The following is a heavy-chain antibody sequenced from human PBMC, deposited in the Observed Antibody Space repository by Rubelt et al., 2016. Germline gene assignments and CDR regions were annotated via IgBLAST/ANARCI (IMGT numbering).Heavy chain of an antibody. Sequence: QVQLQESGPGLVKPSETLSLTCSVSGYSVSSGYFWGWIRQPPGRGLEWIGSIYYSGSTYYNPSLKSRVTILLDTSKNQFSLKRSSVTAADTAVYYCARGFYYFDYWGQGTLVTVSS. D-gene: IGHD3-3*01. CDR1: GYSVSSGYF. V-gene: IGHV4-38-2*02. CDR2: IYYSGST. CDR3: ARGFYYFDY. J-gene: IGHJ4*02.